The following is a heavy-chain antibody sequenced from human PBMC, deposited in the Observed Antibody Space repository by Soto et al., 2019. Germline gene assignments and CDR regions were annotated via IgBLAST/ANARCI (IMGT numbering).Heavy chain of an antibody. J-gene: IGHJ4*02. CDR1: GGTFSSYT. Sequence: GASVELSCKASGGTFSSYTISWVRQAPGQGLEWMGRIIPILGIANYAQKFQGRVTITADKSTSTAYMELSSLRSEDTAVYYCARDPAWRSGYDLGDFDYWGQGTLVTVSS. CDR3: ARDPAWRSGYDLGDFDY. D-gene: IGHD5-12*01. CDR2: IIPILGIA. V-gene: IGHV1-69*04.